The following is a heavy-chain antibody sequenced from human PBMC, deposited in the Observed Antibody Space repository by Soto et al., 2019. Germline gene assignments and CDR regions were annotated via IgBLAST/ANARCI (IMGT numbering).Heavy chain of an antibody. Sequence: DVQLVESGGHLVQPGGSLRLSCAASGFTFSSYAMSWVRQAPGKGLEWVSSVSAGGDMTDFSDSVKGRFTISRDNSNNALFLQMNSLRIEDTALYYCARGDRGGSGSPASYYYSGLDVWGQGTTVTVS. D-gene: IGHD2-15*01. V-gene: IGHV3-23*04. J-gene: IGHJ6*02. CDR2: VSAGGDMT. CDR1: GFTFSSYA. CDR3: ARGDRGGSGSPASYYYSGLDV.